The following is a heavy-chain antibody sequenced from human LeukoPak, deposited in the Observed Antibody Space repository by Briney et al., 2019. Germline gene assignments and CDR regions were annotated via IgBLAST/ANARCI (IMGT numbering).Heavy chain of an antibody. Sequence: TGGSLRLSCAASGFTFSSYAMHWVRQAPGKGLEWVAFIRYDGSNKYYADSVKGRFTISRDNSKNTLYLQMNSLRAEDTAVYYCAKDLEVCSGGSCYTGAFDYWGQGTLVTVSS. V-gene: IGHV3-30*02. CDR2: IRYDGSNK. J-gene: IGHJ4*02. D-gene: IGHD2-15*01. CDR3: AKDLEVCSGGSCYTGAFDY. CDR1: GFTFSSYA.